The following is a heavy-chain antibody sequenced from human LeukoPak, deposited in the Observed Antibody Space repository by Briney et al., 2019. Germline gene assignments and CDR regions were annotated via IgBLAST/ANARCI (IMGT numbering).Heavy chain of an antibody. CDR1: GGSISSGNYY. D-gene: IGHD6-19*01. V-gene: IGHV4-61*02. J-gene: IGHJ4*02. CDR3: ARLSIIAVADY. CDR2: IYTSGST. Sequence: PSETLSLTCTVSGGSISSGNYYWNWIRQPAGKGLEWIGRIYTSGSTNFNPSLKSRVTISVDTSKNHFSLKLSSVTAADTAVYYCARLSIIAVADYWGQGTLVTVSS.